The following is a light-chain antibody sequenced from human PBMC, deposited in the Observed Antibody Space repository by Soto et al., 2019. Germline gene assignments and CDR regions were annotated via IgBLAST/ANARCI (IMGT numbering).Light chain of an antibody. Sequence: SYELTQPPSVSVAPGKTARLTCGGNNIGSKSVHWYQQRPGQAPVLVIYYDSDRPSGIPERFSGSNSGNTATLTISRVEAGDEADYSCQVWDSSSDLWVFGGGTKLTVL. CDR1: NIGSKS. V-gene: IGLV3-21*04. J-gene: IGLJ3*02. CDR3: QVWDSSSDLWV. CDR2: YDS.